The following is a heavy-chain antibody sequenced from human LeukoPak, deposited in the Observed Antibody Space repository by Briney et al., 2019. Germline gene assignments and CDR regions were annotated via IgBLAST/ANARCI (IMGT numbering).Heavy chain of an antibody. CDR1: GFTFSGYA. CDR2: ISSNGGST. V-gene: IGHV3-64D*06. J-gene: IGHJ4*02. Sequence: GGSLRLSCSASGFTFSGYAMHWVRQAPGKGLQYVSAISSNGGSTNYADSVKGRFTISRDNSKNTLYLQMGSLRGEDTAVYYCVREENGFDFWGQGTLVTVSS. CDR3: VREENGFDF.